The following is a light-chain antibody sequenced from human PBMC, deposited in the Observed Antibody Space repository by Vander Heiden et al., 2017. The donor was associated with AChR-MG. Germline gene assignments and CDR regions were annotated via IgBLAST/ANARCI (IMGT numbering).Light chain of an antibody. Sequence: DIQMTQSPSSLSASVGDRVTITCRASQSISSYLMWYQQKTGKDSKLLIYDASSFQSGVPSRFSGSGSGTDFTLTIIRLQPEDFATYYCQQNASTLSTFGQGTKVEIK. V-gene: IGKV1-39*01. CDR2: DAS. CDR1: QSISSY. CDR3: QQNASTLST. J-gene: IGKJ1*01.